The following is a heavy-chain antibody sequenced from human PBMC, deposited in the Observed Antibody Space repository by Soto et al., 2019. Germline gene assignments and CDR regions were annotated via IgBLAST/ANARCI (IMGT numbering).Heavy chain of an antibody. J-gene: IGHJ5*02. CDR2: INNRRST. V-gene: IGHV4-34*01. CDR3: VRSLEWLQYSWLDP. D-gene: IGHD3-3*01. Sequence: SETLSLTCAVYGGSFSGYYWTWIRKPPGKGLEWIVEINNRRSTSYTPSLKRRVTMSIDTSKNQFSLHLSSVTAADTAVYYCVRSLEWLQYSWLDPWGQGIPVTVS. CDR1: GGSFSGYY.